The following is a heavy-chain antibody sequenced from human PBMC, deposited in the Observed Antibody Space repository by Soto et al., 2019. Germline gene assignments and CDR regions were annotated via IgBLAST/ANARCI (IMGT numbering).Heavy chain of an antibody. CDR3: ARVERGTVTTVVDAFDI. Sequence: SETLSRTCAVYGGFVSSGSYYWSWIRQPPGKGLEWIGEMSHSGGTHFNPSLKSRVTISVDTSKNQFSLNIYSVTAADTALYYCARVERGTVTTVVDAFDIWGPGTMVTVSS. CDR2: MSHSGGT. D-gene: IGHD1-1*01. CDR1: GGFVSSGSYY. V-gene: IGHV4-61*01. J-gene: IGHJ3*02.